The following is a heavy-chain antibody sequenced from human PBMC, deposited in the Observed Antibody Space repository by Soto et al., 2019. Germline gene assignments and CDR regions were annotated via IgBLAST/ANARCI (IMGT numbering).Heavy chain of an antibody. Sequence: GGSLRLSCSGTGFTFSDYAMHWVRRAPGKGLEYVSGISSDGDNTYYEDSVKGRFTISRDNSKNTLYFQMRSLTSDDTAVYYCARGWGKYYGVNDNWGQGTLVTVSS. J-gene: IGHJ4*02. CDR1: GFTFSDYA. V-gene: IGHV3-64*04. D-gene: IGHD3-10*01. CDR2: ISSDGDNT. CDR3: ARGWGKYYGVNDN.